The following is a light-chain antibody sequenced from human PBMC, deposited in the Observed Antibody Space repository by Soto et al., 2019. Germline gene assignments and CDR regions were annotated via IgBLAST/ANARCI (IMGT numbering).Light chain of an antibody. CDR2: GAS. J-gene: IGKJ1*01. CDR3: QQYGRSGT. Sequence: MVLTQSPGTLSLSPGERATLSCRASQSVSSSYLAWYQQKPGQAPRLLIYGASSRATGIPDRFSGSGSGTDFTLSISRLEPEDFAVYYCQQYGRSGTFGQGTKVDIK. V-gene: IGKV3-20*01. CDR1: QSVSSSY.